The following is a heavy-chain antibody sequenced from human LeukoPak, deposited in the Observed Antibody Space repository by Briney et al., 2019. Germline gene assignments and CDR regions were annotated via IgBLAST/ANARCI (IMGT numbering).Heavy chain of an antibody. V-gene: IGHV4-61*02. D-gene: IGHD2/OR15-2a*01. Sequence: NPSQTLSLTCTVSGDSISSTTNYWTWIRQPAGKGLEWIGRIYTSGRTYYNSYNPSLKSRVTISVDTSKNHFSPKLTSVTAADTAVYYCARGTTAKAGDAFDVWGQGTMVTVSS. CDR2: IYTSGRT. J-gene: IGHJ3*01. CDR1: GDSISSTTNY. CDR3: ARGTTAKAGDAFDV.